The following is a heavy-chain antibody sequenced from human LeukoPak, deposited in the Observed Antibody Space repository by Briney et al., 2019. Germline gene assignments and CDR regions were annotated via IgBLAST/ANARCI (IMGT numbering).Heavy chain of an antibody. V-gene: IGHV4-59*01. CDR1: GGSISSYY. CDR3: ARTTEAHSWRTRYYDYYMDV. D-gene: IGHD6-13*01. CDR2: IYYSGST. J-gene: IGHJ6*03. Sequence: SETLSLTCTVSGGSISSYYWSWIRQPPGKGLEWVGYIYYSGSTNYNPSLKSRVTISVDTSKNQFSLKLSSVTAADTAVYYCARTTEAHSWRTRYYDYYMDVWGKGTTVTVSS.